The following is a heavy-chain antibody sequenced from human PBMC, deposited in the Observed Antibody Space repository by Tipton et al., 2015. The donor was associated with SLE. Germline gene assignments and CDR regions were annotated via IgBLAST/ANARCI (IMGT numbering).Heavy chain of an antibody. D-gene: IGHD6-19*01. Sequence: SLRLSCVASGFTFSSYGMHWVRQAPGKGLEWVANIKKDGSEIHYADSVRGRFTISRDNANNLLYLQMSSLRAEDTAIYYCARDWSPVYGSVWYDAFDIWGQGTTVSVSS. CDR3: ARDWSPVYGSVWYDAFDI. J-gene: IGHJ3*02. V-gene: IGHV3-7*01. CDR1: GFTFSSYG. CDR2: IKKDGSEI.